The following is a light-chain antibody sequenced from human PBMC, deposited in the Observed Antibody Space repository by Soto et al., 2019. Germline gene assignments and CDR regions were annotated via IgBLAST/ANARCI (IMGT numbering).Light chain of an antibody. CDR3: QQYNVYSLT. CDR2: KAA. J-gene: IGKJ2*01. CDR1: QSISSW. Sequence: DIQMTQSPSTLSASIGDRVTITCRASQSISSWLAWYQQKPGKAPKLLISKAAYLESGVPSRFSGSGSGTEFNLTISSLQPDDFATYYCQQYNVYSLTFGQGTKLEIK. V-gene: IGKV1-5*03.